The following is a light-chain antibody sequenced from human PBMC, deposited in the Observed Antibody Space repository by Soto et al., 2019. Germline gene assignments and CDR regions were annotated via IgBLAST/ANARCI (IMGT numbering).Light chain of an antibody. V-gene: IGKV3-15*01. CDR3: QQYNNWPET. J-gene: IGKJ1*01. CDR1: QSVRNN. CDR2: GAS. Sequence: DIVMTQSPATLSVSPGERATLSCRASQSVRNNLAWYQQKPCQAPRLLIYGASTRATGIPARFSGSGPGTEFTLTISSLQSEDCTVYYCQQYNNWPETFGQGTKVEIK.